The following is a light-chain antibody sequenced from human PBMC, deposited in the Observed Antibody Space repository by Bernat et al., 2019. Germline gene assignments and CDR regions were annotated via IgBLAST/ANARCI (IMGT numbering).Light chain of an antibody. CDR2: GKN. CDR1: SLRSYY. CDR3: SSRDRSGTPVV. V-gene: IGLV3-19*01. Sequence: SSELTQDPAVSVALGQTVRITCQGDSLRSYYASWYQQKPGQAPVLVIYGKNNRPSGIPDRFSGSSSGNTASLTITGAQAEDEADYYCSSRDRSGTPVVFGGGTKLTVL. J-gene: IGLJ2*01.